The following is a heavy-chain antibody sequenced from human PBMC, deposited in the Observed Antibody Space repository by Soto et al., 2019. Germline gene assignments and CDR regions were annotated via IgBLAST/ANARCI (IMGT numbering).Heavy chain of an antibody. V-gene: IGHV5-51*01. D-gene: IGHD6-13*01. CDR2: IYPGDSDT. CDR1: GYSLTSYW. CDR3: ARTAAAGKYYYGMDV. Sequence: LGESLKISCKGSGYSLTSYWIGWVRQMPGKGLESMGIIYPGDSDTRYSPSFQGQVTISADKSISTAYLQWSSLKASDTAMYYCARTAAAGKYYYGMDVWGQGTTVTVSS. J-gene: IGHJ6*02.